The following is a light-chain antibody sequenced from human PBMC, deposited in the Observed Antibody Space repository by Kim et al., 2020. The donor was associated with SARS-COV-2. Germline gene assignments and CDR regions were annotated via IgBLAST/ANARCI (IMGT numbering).Light chain of an antibody. CDR1: RGDVRTYNL. CDR2: GVN. V-gene: IGLV2-23*02. Sequence: QSALTQPASVSGFPGQSITISCTGTRGDVRTYNLVSWYQQHPGEAPKLMIFGVNKRPSGISDRFSGSKSGNTASLTISGLQAEDEADDYCCSYAGLGLGVFGGGTKLSVL. J-gene: IGLJ3*02. CDR3: CSYAGLGLGV.